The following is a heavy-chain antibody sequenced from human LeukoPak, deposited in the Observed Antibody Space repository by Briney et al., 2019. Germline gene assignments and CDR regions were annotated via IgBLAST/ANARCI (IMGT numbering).Heavy chain of an antibody. J-gene: IGHJ4*02. Sequence: SETLSLTCTVSGGSISSSSYYWGWIRQPPGKGLEWIGSIYYSGSTYYNPSLKSPVTISVDTSKNQFSLKLSSVTAADTAVYYCARQTLLRYFDWLPRSFDYWGQGTLVTVSS. V-gene: IGHV4-39*01. CDR1: GGSISSSSYY. D-gene: IGHD3-9*01. CDR2: IYYSGST. CDR3: ARQTLLRYFDWLPRSFDY.